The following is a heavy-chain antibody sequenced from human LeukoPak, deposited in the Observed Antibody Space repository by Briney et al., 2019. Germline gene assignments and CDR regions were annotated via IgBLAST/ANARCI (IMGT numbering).Heavy chain of an antibody. Sequence: SVKVSCKASGGTFSSYAISWVLQAPGQGLEWMGGIIPIFGTANYAQKFQGRVTMTRDTSTSTVYMELSSLRSEDTAVYYCARGGGGSYYFDYWGQGTLVTVSS. CDR2: IIPIFGTA. CDR3: ARGGGGSYYFDY. V-gene: IGHV1-69*05. CDR1: GGTFSSYA. J-gene: IGHJ4*02. D-gene: IGHD1-26*01.